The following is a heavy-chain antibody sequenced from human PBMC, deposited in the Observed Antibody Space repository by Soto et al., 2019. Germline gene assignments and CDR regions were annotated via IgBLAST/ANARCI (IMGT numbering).Heavy chain of an antibody. Sequence: EVQLVESGGVLIQPGGSLRLSCEASGFRFSDYDMHWVRQRSGKGLDLFSGIGTNADTHYSDSVKGRFTISRENDKNSLYLEMHSLRADDTAVYFCARGRPLWDAFYIDYWGQGTLLTVSS. CDR2: IGTNADT. V-gene: IGHV3-13*01. CDR1: GFRFSDYD. J-gene: IGHJ4*02. CDR3: ARGRPLWDAFYIDY. D-gene: IGHD3-16*01.